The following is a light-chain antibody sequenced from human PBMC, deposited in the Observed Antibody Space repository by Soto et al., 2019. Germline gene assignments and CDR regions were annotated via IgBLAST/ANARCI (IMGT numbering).Light chain of an antibody. V-gene: IGKV3-15*01. CDR3: QQYNNWPPIT. CDR2: GAS. CDR1: QSVSSN. J-gene: IGKJ5*01. Sequence: EIVMTQSPATLSVSPGERATLSCRASQSVSSNLAWYQQKPGQAPRLLIYGASTMATGCPARFSGSVSGTEFTLTIRSLPSEDVAVYYCQQYNNWPPITFGQGTRLEMK.